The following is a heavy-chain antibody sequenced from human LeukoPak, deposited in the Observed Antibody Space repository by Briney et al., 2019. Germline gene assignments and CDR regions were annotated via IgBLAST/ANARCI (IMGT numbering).Heavy chain of an antibody. CDR1: GYSFPGYY. D-gene: IGHD1-26*01. CDR2: INTNNGGT. J-gene: IGHJ4*02. Sequence: ASVKVSCKASGYSFPGYYMHWVRQALGQGLEWMGWINTNNGGTNYAQKFQGRVTMTRDTSINTAYMELSSLRSDDTAVYYCARDRVSGRNADYFDYWGQGTLVTVSS. V-gene: IGHV1-2*02. CDR3: ARDRVSGRNADYFDY.